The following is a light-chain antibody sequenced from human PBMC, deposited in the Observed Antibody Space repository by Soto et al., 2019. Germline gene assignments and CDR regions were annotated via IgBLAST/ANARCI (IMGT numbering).Light chain of an antibody. J-gene: IGKJ4*01. CDR3: QQYGTCPPRT. Sequence: EIVLTQSPGLLSLSPGDRATLSCRSSQSVNSHSLAWYQQKPGQAPRLLVYAAYTRAIGIPDRSSGSGSGTDFTLTISGLEPKDFAVYYCQQYGTCPPRTCGGGTEVEIK. CDR2: AAY. V-gene: IGKV3-20*01. CDR1: QSVNSHS.